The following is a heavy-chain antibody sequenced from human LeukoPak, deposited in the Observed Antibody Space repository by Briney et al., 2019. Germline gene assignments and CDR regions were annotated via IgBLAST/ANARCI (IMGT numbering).Heavy chain of an antibody. V-gene: IGHV4-39*01. CDR1: GGSISSSSYY. CDR2: IYYSGST. CDR3: ARGSSGWYEGWFDP. D-gene: IGHD6-19*01. J-gene: IGHJ5*02. Sequence: PSETLSLTCTVSGGSISSSSYYWGWIRQPPGKGLEWIGSIYYSGSTYYNPSLKSRVTISVDTSKNQFSLKLSSVTAADTAVYYCARGSSGWYEGWFDPWGQGTLVTVSS.